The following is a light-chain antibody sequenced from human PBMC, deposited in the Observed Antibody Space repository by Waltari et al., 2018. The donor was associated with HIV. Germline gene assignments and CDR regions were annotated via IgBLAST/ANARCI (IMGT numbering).Light chain of an antibody. J-gene: IGKJ5*01. CDR2: AAS. CDR1: QGVAHA. Sequence: DIQMTQSPSSLSASVGDRVTMTCRASQGVAHALGWFQQKPGQAPTRLIYAASMLQSGVPSRFSGSGSETYFTLTITDLQPEDCATYYCLQHNSYPLITFGQGTRLEI. V-gene: IGKV1-17*02. CDR3: LQHNSYPLIT.